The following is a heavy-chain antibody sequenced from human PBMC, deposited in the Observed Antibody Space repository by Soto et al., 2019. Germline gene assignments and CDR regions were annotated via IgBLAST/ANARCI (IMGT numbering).Heavy chain of an antibody. CDR1: GGTFSSSA. J-gene: IGHJ5*02. CDR2: IIPIFGTA. CDR3: ARAQYSNYNWFDP. D-gene: IGHD6-13*01. Sequence: GASVKVSCKASGGTFSSSAISWVRQAPGQGLEWVGRIIPIFGTANYAQRFQGRVTITADESTSTAFMELSSLRSEDTAIYYCARAQYSNYNWFDPWGQGTLVTVSS. V-gene: IGHV1-69*13.